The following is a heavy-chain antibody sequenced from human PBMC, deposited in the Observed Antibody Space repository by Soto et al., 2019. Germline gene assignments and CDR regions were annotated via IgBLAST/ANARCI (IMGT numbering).Heavy chain of an antibody. CDR3: ARDPGYDILTDKGFDP. CDR1: GYTFTSYG. V-gene: IGHV1-18*04. D-gene: IGHD3-9*01. Sequence: QVQLVQSGAEVKKPGASVKVSCKASGYTFTSYGISWVRQAPGQGLEGMGWISAYNGNTNYAQKLQGRVTMTTDPSTSTAYMELRSLRSDDTAVYYCARDPGYDILTDKGFDPWGQGTLVTVSS. CDR2: ISAYNGNT. J-gene: IGHJ5*02.